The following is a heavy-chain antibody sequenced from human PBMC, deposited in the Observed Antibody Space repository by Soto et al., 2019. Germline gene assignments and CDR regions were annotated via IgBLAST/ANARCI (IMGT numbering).Heavy chain of an antibody. Sequence: ASVKVSCKASGGTFSSYAISWVRQAPGQGLEWMGGIIPIFGTANYAQKFQGRVTITADESTSTAYMELSSLGSEDTAVYYCARDTDWHQDSRGSILRDKYIYLNLYYGMDVWGQGTTVTVSS. CDR1: GGTFSSYA. J-gene: IGHJ6*02. CDR2: IIPIFGTA. CDR3: ARDTDWHQDSRGSILRDKYIYLNLYYGMDV. V-gene: IGHV1-69*13. D-gene: IGHD6-6*01.